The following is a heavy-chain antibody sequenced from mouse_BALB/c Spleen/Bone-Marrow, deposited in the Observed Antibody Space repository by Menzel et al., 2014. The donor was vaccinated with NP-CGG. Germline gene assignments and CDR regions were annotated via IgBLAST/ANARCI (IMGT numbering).Heavy chain of an antibody. CDR2: IYPGDGDT. CDR3: AREGYDYDWFAY. V-gene: IGHV1-80*01. D-gene: IGHD2-4*01. J-gene: IGHJ3*01. Sequence: QVQLQQSGAELVRPGSSVKISCKASGYAFSSYWMNWVKQRPGQGLEWIGQIYPGDGDTNYNGKFKGKATLTADKSSSTAYKQLSSLTSEDSAVYFCAREGYDYDWFAYWGQGTLVTVSA. CDR1: GYAFSSYW.